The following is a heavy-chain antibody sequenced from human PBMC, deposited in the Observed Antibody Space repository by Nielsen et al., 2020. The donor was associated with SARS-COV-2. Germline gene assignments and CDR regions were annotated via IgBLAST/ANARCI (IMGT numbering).Heavy chain of an antibody. CDR2: IYYSGST. Sequence: SETLSLTCTVSGGSISSSSYYWGWIRQPPGKGLEWIGSIYYSGSTYYNPSLKSRVTISVDTSKNQFSLKLSSVTAADTAVYYCARIITMIRGVIISRRLYYMDVWGKGTTVTVSS. CDR3: ARIITMIRGVIISRRLYYMDV. V-gene: IGHV4-39*01. D-gene: IGHD3-10*01. J-gene: IGHJ6*03. CDR1: GGSISSSSYY.